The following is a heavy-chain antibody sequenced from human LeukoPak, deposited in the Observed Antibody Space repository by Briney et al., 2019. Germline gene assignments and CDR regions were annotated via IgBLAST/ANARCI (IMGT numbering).Heavy chain of an antibody. Sequence: GGSLRLSCAASGXTFSSHAMSWVRQAPGKGLEWVSGISGSARITYYAGSGKGRFTISRDNSKNTLYLQMNSLRAEDTAVYFCARPEMTTVNTVALGYWGQGTLVTVSS. D-gene: IGHD4-17*01. CDR3: ARPEMTTVNTVALGY. V-gene: IGHV3-23*01. J-gene: IGHJ4*02. CDR1: GXTFSSHA. CDR2: ISGSARIT.